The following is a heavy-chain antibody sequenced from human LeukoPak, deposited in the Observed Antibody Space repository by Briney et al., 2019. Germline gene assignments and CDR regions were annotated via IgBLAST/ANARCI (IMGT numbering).Heavy chain of an antibody. CDR3: ARGSGYSYGFPDY. CDR1: GFSFSNNY. J-gene: IGHJ4*02. CDR2: IYSGDIT. D-gene: IGHD5-18*01. V-gene: IGHV3-53*01. Sequence: GGSLRLSCAASGFSFSNNYMSWVRQAPGKGLEWVSVIYSGDITYYTDSVKGRFTISRDNSKNTLYLQMNSLRTEDTAVYYCARGSGYSYGFPDYWGQGTLVTVSS.